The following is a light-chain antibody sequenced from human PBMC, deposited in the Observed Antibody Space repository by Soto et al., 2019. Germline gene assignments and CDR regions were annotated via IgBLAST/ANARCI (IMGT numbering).Light chain of an antibody. J-gene: IGLJ2*01. Sequence: QSALTQPRSVSGSPGQSVTISCTGTSTDFGSSNYVSWYQQHPGKAPKLIISDVSKRPSGVPDRFSGSKSDNTASLSISGLQDEDEADYFCCSHAGSYVVFGGGTKLTVL. CDR1: STDFGSSNY. CDR3: CSHAGSYVV. CDR2: DVS. V-gene: IGLV2-11*01.